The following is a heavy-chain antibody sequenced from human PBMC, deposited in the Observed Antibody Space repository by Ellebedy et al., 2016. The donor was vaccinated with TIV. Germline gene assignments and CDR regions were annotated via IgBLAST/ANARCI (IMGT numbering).Heavy chain of an antibody. CDR2: INHSGST. J-gene: IGHJ2*01. V-gene: IGHV4-34*01. D-gene: IGHD3-3*01. CDR1: GFTFSSYG. CDR3: ARAPYDVYRYFHL. Sequence: ESLKISCAASGFTFSSYGMHWVRRPPGKGLEWIGEINHSGSTNYNPSLKSRVTISVDTSKNQFSLKLSSVTAADTAVYFCARAPYDVYRYFHLWGRGTLVAVSS.